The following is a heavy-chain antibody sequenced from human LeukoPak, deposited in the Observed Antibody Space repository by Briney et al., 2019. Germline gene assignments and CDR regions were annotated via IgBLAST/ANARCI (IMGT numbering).Heavy chain of an antibody. CDR1: GYTFTSYA. J-gene: IGHJ6*03. CDR3: ARGPLTTPRMIVVVGYYMDV. Sequence: GASVKDSCKASGYTFTSYAMNWVRQAPGQGLEWMGWIIPIFGTANYAQKFQGRVTITADESTSTAYMELSSLRSEDTAVYYCARGPLTTPRMIVVVGYYMDVWGQRDHGHRLL. V-gene: IGHV1-69*13. D-gene: IGHD3-22*01. CDR2: IIPIFGTA.